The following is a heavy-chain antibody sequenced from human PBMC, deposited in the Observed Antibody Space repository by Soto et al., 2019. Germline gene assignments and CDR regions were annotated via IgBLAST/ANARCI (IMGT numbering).Heavy chain of an antibody. CDR1: GFTFSSYA. D-gene: IGHD4-17*01. V-gene: IGHV3-30-3*01. Sequence: PGGSLRLSCAASGFTFSSYAMHWVRQAPGKGLEWVAVISYDGSNKYYADSVKGRFTISRDNSKNTLYLQMNSLRAEDTAVYYCAGDMSKYHGDYGVYGMDVWGQGTTVTVSS. CDR3: AGDMSKYHGDYGVYGMDV. CDR2: ISYDGSNK. J-gene: IGHJ6*02.